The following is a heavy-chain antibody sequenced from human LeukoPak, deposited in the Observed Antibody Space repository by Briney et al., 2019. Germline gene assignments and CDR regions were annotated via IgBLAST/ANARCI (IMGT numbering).Heavy chain of an antibody. CDR3: ARRGYGDYYYGMDV. V-gene: IGHV4-59*08. CDR1: GGSISSYY. J-gene: IGHJ6*02. D-gene: IGHD4-17*01. Sequence: SETLPLTCTVSGGSISSYYWSWIRQPPGKGLEWIGYIYYSGSTNYNPSLKSRVTISVDTSKNQFSLKLSSVTAADTAVYYCARRGYGDYYYGMDVWGQGTTVTVSS. CDR2: IYYSGST.